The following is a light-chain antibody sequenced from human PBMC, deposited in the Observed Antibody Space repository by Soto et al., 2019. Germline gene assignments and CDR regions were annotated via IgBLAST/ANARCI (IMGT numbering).Light chain of an antibody. CDR3: QQYSNWPPT. CDR2: GAS. Sequence: MTQSPTTLSVSPVERATLSCRASQSVTGDLAWYQQKPGQAPRLLISGASTRATGIPARFSGSGSGTDFTLTISSLQSEDFAVYYCQQYSNWPPTFGQGTKVDIK. J-gene: IGKJ1*01. CDR1: QSVTGD. V-gene: IGKV3-15*01.